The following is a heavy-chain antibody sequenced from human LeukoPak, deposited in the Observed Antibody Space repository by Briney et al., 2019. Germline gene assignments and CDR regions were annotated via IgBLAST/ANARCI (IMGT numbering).Heavy chain of an antibody. J-gene: IGHJ5*02. CDR2: IYYSGST. D-gene: IGHD3-10*01. CDR1: GGSISSYY. Sequence: PSETLSLTCTVSGGSISSYYWSWIRQPPGKGLEWIGYIYYSGSTNYNPSLKSRVTISVDTSKNQFSLKLSSVTAADTAVYYCATGPPYGSGSYWFDPWGQGTLVTVSS. V-gene: IGHV4-59*01. CDR3: ATGPPYGSGSYWFDP.